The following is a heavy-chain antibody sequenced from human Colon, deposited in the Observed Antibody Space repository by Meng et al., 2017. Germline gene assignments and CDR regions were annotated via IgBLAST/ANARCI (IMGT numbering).Heavy chain of an antibody. CDR3: ARKRRVGGTMWFDS. Sequence: QVQLQQWGAGLVKPSETLPPPCAGSGGPFSGYFYSWIRQPPGKGLEWIGEINYSGITNNHPSLRSRVTMSVDTTQNQFSLNVDSVTAADTAVYYGARKRRVGGTMWFDSWGQGTLVTVSS. D-gene: IGHD3-16*01. CDR2: INYSGIT. CDR1: GGPFSGYF. V-gene: IGHV4-34*02. J-gene: IGHJ5*01.